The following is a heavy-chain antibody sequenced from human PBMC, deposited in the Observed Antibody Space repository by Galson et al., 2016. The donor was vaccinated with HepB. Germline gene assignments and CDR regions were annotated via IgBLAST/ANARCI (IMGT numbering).Heavy chain of an antibody. Sequence: SLRLSCAASGIPLREYAMNWVRQPPGKGLEWVSLSSSSGDNTYYADSVKGRFTISRDNSKNTLYLQMNSLRAEDTAVYYCAKDYDSSAGYEGYWGQGTLVTVSS. V-gene: IGHV3-23*01. CDR1: GIPLREYA. D-gene: IGHD3-22*01. CDR2: SSSSGDNT. CDR3: AKDYDSSAGYEGY. J-gene: IGHJ4*02.